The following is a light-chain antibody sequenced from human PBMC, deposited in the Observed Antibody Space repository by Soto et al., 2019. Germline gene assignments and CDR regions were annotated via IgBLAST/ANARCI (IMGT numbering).Light chain of an antibody. V-gene: IGKV1-5*01. J-gene: IGKJ1*01. Sequence: DIQMNQSPSILSASLGDRMTITFRSSQTITNWLAWSQQKPGKAPRIFIYDASSLESWVPSRFSGSGSGTEFTLTISSLQSEDFATDYCQQYKSFWTFGQGTKVDIK. CDR2: DAS. CDR1: QTITNW. CDR3: QQYKSFWT.